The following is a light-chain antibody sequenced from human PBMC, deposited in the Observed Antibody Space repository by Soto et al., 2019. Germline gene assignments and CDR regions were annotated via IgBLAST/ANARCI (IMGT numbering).Light chain of an antibody. V-gene: IGKV1-5*01. Sequence: DVQMTQSPSSLSASVGDRVTITCRASQSINNWLAWYQQKPGKAPKFLIYDASTLETGVPSRFSGSASGTEFTLTISGLQPEDVAIYYCHQRQSWPRTFGQGTKV. CDR1: QSINNW. J-gene: IGKJ1*01. CDR2: DAS. CDR3: HQRQSWPRT.